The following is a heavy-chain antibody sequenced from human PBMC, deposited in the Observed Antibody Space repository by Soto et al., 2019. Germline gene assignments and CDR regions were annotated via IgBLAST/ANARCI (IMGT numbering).Heavy chain of an antibody. Sequence: SETLSLTCDVSGDSISRGGYSWDWIRQSPGKDLEWIGYISHSGSTYYNPSLRRRVTISGDRSKNQFSLKLSSVIAADTAVYYCVRGGQPPYFDYWGQGILVTVSS. CDR1: GDSISRGGYS. V-gene: IGHV4-30-2*06. CDR2: ISHSGST. J-gene: IGHJ4*02. D-gene: IGHD3-16*01. CDR3: VRGGQPPYFDY.